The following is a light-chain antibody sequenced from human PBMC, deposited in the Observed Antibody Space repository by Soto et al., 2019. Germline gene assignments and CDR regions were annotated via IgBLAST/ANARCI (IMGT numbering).Light chain of an antibody. CDR2: DAS. V-gene: IGKV3-11*01. J-gene: IGKJ4*01. CDR1: QSVSNS. Sequence: EIVLTQSPATLSLSPGERATLSCRASQSVSNSLAWYQQKPGQAPRLLIYDASNRATGIPARFSGSGSGTDFTLTISSLEPEDSAVYFCQQRRSWPWLTFGGGTRVEIK. CDR3: QQRRSWPWLT.